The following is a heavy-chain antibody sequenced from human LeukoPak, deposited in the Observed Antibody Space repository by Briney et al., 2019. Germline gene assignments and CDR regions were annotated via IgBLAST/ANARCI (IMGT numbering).Heavy chain of an antibody. V-gene: IGHV4-38-2*02. Sequence: PSETLSLTCTVSGYYINSDYSWGWIRQPPGKELEWIGSIYHSGSTYYNPSLKRRVTISVDMSKNQFSLKLSSVTAADTAVYYCASTTPHDDYWGQGTLVTVSS. CDR3: ASTTPHDDY. J-gene: IGHJ4*02. CDR2: IYHSGST. CDR1: GYYINSDYS. D-gene: IGHD1-26*01.